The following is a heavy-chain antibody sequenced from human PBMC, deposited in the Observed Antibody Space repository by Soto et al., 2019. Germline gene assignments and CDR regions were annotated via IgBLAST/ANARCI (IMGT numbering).Heavy chain of an antibody. CDR3: AREAYSGTYAEFDF. Sequence: EVQLVESGGNLVHPGGSLRLSCAASGFTFNSYEMNWVRQAPGKGLEWISYISSSGSITYYADSVKGRFAVSRDDAKNSLYLQMNSLRPEDTAIYYCAREAYSGTYAEFDFWGQGTLVTVSS. J-gene: IGHJ4*02. CDR2: ISSSGSIT. V-gene: IGHV3-48*03. D-gene: IGHD1-26*01. CDR1: GFTFNSYE.